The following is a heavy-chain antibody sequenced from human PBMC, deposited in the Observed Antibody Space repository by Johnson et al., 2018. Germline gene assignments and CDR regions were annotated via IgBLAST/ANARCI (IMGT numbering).Heavy chain of an antibody. CDR2: IYYSGST. V-gene: IGHV4-59*01. J-gene: IGHJ3*02. CDR3: ARWTLRPVDAFDI. D-gene: IGHD3-3*01. Sequence: QVQLQESGPGLVKPSETLSLTCTVSGGSINNYYWSWIRQPPGKGLEWIGYIYYSGSTNYNPSLKSRVTISVDTSKNQFSLKLSSVTAAATAVYYCARWTLRPVDAFDIWGQGTMVTVSS. CDR1: GGSINNYY.